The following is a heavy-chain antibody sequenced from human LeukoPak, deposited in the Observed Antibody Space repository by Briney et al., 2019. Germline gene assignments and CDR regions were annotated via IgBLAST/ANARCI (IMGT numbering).Heavy chain of an antibody. Sequence: RTSETLSLTCTVSGGSISSYYWSWIRQPAGKGLEWIGRIYTSGSTNYNPSLKSRVTISVDTSKNQFSLKLSSVTAADTAVYYCASEGYSSGWTGNYWWFDPWGQGTLVTVSS. CDR1: GGSISSYY. CDR3: ASEGYSSGWTGNYWWFDP. J-gene: IGHJ5*02. D-gene: IGHD6-19*01. CDR2: IYTSGST. V-gene: IGHV4-4*07.